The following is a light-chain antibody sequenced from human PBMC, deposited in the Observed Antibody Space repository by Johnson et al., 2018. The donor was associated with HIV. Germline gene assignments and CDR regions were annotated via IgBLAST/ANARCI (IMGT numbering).Light chain of an antibody. CDR2: DNH. V-gene: IGLV1-51*01. CDR1: SSNVGSSF. Sequence: TQPPSVSAAPGQKVTISCSGSSSNVGSSFVSWYRQVPGTAPKLLIYDNHKRPSGIPDRFSGSKSGTSAPLVLTGLQTGDEADYYCGTWDSSLRTGFFGTGTKVTVL. CDR3: GTWDSSLRTGF. J-gene: IGLJ1*01.